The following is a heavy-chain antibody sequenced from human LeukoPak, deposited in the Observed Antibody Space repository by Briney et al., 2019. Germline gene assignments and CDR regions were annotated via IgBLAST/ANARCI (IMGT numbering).Heavy chain of an antibody. CDR3: ARARGYSGYXXVY. V-gene: IGHV1-2*06. CDR1: GYTFTGYY. D-gene: IGHD5-12*01. J-gene: IGHJ4*02. CDR2: INPNSGGT. Sequence: GASVKVSCKASGYTFTGYYMHWVRQAPGQGLEWMGRINPNSGGTNYAQKFQGRVTMTRDTSISTAYMELSRLRSDDTAVYYCARARGYSGYXXVYWGQGTLVTVSS.